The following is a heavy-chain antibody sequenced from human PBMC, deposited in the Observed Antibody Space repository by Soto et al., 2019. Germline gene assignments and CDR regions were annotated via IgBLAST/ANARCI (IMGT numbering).Heavy chain of an antibody. V-gene: IGHV4-30-2*05. CDR2: IYHSGST. Sequence: SETLCLTCAVAGGSISGGGYSWSWIRQPPGKGLEWIGYIYHSGSTYYNPSLKSRVTISVDTSKNQFSLKLSSVTAADTAVYYCARERPDGARLDPWGQGTLVTVSS. D-gene: IGHD6-6*01. CDR1: GGSISGGGYS. CDR3: ARERPDGARLDP. J-gene: IGHJ5*02.